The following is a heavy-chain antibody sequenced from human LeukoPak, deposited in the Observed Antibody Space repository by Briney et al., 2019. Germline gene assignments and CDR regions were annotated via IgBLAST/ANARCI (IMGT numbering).Heavy chain of an antibody. J-gene: IGHJ4*02. CDR1: GGSISTSNYY. CDR3: ARQHHMTTVTTNFDY. Sequence: SETLSLTCTVSGGSISTSNYYWGWIRQPPGKGLEWLGSIYYSGITYCNPSLKSRVTISVDTSKNQFSLKLSSVTAADTAVYYCARQHHMTTVTTNFDYWGQGTLVTVSS. V-gene: IGHV4-39*01. D-gene: IGHD4-17*01. CDR2: IYYSGIT.